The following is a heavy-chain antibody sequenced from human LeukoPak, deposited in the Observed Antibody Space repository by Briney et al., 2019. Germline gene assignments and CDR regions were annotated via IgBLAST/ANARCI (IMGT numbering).Heavy chain of an antibody. Sequence: PGGSLRLSCAASGFTFSSYRVNWVRQAPGKGLEWVSSISDSSSYIYHADSVKGRFTISRDNAKNSVYLQMNSLRAEDTATYYCTKGENGMDVWGQGTTVTVSS. CDR3: TKGENGMDV. J-gene: IGHJ6*02. CDR1: GFTFSSYR. CDR2: ISDSSSYI. D-gene: IGHD3-16*01. V-gene: IGHV3-21*01.